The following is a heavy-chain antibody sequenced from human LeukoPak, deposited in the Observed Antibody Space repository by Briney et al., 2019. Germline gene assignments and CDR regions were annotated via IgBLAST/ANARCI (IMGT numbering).Heavy chain of an antibody. CDR1: GFTFSNYA. J-gene: IGHJ5*02. CDR3: TTEDIVVVVGAYDP. CDR2: IKSKTDGGTT. V-gene: IGHV3-15*01. D-gene: IGHD2-15*01. Sequence: GGSLRLSCEASGFTFSNYAMNWVRQAPGKGLEWVGRIKSKTDGGTTDYAAPVKGRFTISRDDSKNTLYLQMNSLKIEDTAVYYCTTEDIVVVVGAYDPWGQGTLVTVSS.